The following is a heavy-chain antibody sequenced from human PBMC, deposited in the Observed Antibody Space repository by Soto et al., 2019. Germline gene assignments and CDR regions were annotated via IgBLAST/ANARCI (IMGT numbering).Heavy chain of an antibody. D-gene: IGHD2-15*01. Sequence: QVQLVESGGGVVQPGRSLRLSCAASGFTFSKYGMHWVRQAPGKGLEWVAVVSSDGSSQYYADSVKGRFAISRDNSKNTLYLQLNSLRAEDTAVYYCAKDQDDLLAHFDYWGQGVLVTVSS. CDR3: AKDQDDLLAHFDY. CDR1: GFTFSKYG. J-gene: IGHJ4*02. V-gene: IGHV3-30*18. CDR2: VSSDGSSQ.